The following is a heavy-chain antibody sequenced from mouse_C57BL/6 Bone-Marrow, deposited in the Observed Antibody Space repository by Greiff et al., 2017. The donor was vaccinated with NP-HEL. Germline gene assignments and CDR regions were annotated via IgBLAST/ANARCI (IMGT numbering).Heavy chain of an antibody. J-gene: IGHJ4*01. V-gene: IGHV1-7*01. Sequence: VQLQQSGAELAKPGASVKLSCKASGYTFTSYWMPWVKQRPGQGLEWIGNINPSSGYTKYNQKFKDKVTLSGDKATSTAYMQLSSLTSEDSAIYYCARLYYGSFYAMDYWGQGTAVTVSA. D-gene: IGHD1-1*01. CDR3: ARLYYGSFYAMDY. CDR1: GYTFTSYW. CDR2: INPSSGYT.